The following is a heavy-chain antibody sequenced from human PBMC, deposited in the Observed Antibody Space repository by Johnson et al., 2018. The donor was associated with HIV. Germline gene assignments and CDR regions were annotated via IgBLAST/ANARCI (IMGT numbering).Heavy chain of an antibody. Sequence: VQLVESGGGLVQPGRSLRLSCAASGFTFDDYAMHWVRQAPGKGLEWVSGISWNSGSIGYADSVKGRFPISRDNAKNSLSLQMNSLRAEDTALYYCAKDAGTYHPFDAFDIWGQGTMVTVSS. D-gene: IGHD3-10*01. J-gene: IGHJ3*02. V-gene: IGHV3-9*01. CDR1: GFTFDDYA. CDR3: AKDAGTYHPFDAFDI. CDR2: ISWNSGSI.